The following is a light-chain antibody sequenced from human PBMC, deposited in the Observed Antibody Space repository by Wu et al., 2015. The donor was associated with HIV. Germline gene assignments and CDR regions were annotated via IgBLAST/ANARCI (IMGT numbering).Light chain of an antibody. Sequence: DIQMTQSPSSLSASVGARVTIACRASQDVTTYLAWYQQKPGKPPKLVIYAASILQSGMPSRFSGSGSGTDFTLVISSLQPEDVATYYCQTYNSAPRTFGQGTKVEIK. CDR3: QTYNSAPRT. CDR1: QDVTTY. J-gene: IGKJ1*01. V-gene: IGKV1-27*01. CDR2: AAS.